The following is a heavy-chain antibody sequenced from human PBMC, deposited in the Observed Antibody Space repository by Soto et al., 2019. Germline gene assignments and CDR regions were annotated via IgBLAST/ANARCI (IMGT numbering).Heavy chain of an antibody. CDR1: GGSFSGYY. J-gene: IGHJ4*02. CDR2: INNSGST. D-gene: IGHD2-8*02. Sequence: QVQLQQWGAGLLKPSETLSLTCAVYGGSFSGYYWTWIRQPPGTGLEWIGEINNSGSTNYNPSLKSRVTLSVDTSKNQFSRKLTSVTAADTAVYYCARDKITGLFDYWGQGALVTVSS. CDR3: ARDKITGLFDY. V-gene: IGHV4-34*01.